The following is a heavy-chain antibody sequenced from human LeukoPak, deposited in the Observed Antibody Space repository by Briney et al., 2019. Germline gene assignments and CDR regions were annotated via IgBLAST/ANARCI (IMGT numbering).Heavy chain of an antibody. CDR1: GFTFSSYG. Sequence: GRSLRLSCAASGFTFSSYGMHWVRQAPGKGLEWVAVISFDGSYKYYADSVKGRFTISRDNAKNSLYLQMNSLRAEDTAVYYCATYSSLNRREFQYWGQGTLLTVSS. CDR3: ATYSSLNRREFQY. J-gene: IGHJ1*01. V-gene: IGHV3-30*03. D-gene: IGHD3-22*01. CDR2: ISFDGSYK.